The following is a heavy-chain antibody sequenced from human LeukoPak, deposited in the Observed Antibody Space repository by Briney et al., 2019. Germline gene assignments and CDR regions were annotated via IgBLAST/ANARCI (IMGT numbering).Heavy chain of an antibody. D-gene: IGHD7-27*01. V-gene: IGHV3-48*03. CDR3: ARATNWGWVGAFDI. J-gene: IGHJ3*02. CDR1: GFTLSSYE. Sequence: GGSLRLSCAASGFTLSSYEMNWVRQAPGKGLEGVSYISSSGSTIYYADSVKGRFTISRDNAKNSLYLQMNSLRAEDTAVYYCARATNWGWVGAFDIWGQGTMVTVSS. CDR2: ISSSGSTI.